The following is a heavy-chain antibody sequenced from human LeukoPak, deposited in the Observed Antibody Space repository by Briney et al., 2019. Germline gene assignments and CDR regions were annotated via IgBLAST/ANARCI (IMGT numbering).Heavy chain of an antibody. CDR1: GGSIIGFY. CDR2: TYYSGTT. Sequence: SETLSLTCTVSGGSIIGFYWSWIRQPPGEGLEYIGYTYYSGTTHYNPSLMSRVTISVDTSKNQFSLKLSSVTAADTAVYYCARDQFYYDSSGNQEHAFDIWGQGTMVTVSS. CDR3: ARDQFYYDSSGNQEHAFDI. D-gene: IGHD3-22*01. V-gene: IGHV4-59*12. J-gene: IGHJ3*02.